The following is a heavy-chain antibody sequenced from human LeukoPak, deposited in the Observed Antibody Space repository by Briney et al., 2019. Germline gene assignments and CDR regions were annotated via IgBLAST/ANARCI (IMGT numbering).Heavy chain of an antibody. CDR1: GDSISSGVYY. D-gene: IGHD4-23*01. CDR3: DRENGYGVNEY. CDR2: IYSGGST. J-gene: IGHJ4*02. V-gene: IGHV4-30-4*01. Sequence: PSETLSLTCTVSGDSISSGVYYWSWIRQPPGRGLEWIGYIYSGGSTYYNPSLKSRVTISVDTSKNQFSLKLSSVTAADTAVYYCDRENGYGVNEYWGQGTLVTVSS.